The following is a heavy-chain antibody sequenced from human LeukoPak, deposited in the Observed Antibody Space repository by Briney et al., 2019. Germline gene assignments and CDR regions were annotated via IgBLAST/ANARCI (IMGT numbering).Heavy chain of an antibody. CDR3: ARGGGIDLFFDN. V-gene: IGHV4-61*08. J-gene: IGHJ4*02. D-gene: IGHD3-9*01. CDR2: IYYSGST. CDR1: GGSISSGGYY. Sequence: PSETLSLTCTVSGGSISSGGYYWSWIRQHPGKGLEWIGYIYYSGSTNYNPSLKSRVTILVDTSKNQFSLKLSSVTAADTAVYYCARGGGIDLFFDNWGQGTLVTVSS.